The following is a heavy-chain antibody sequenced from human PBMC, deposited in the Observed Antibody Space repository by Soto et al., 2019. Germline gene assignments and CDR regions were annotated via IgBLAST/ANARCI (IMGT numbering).Heavy chain of an antibody. CDR2: IYYTGNT. CDR3: ARGNRFDP. V-gene: IGHV4-31*03. D-gene: IGHD1-1*01. CDR1: GASVTTAYY. Sequence: SETLSLTCTVSGASVTTAYYWTWVRQHPVKGLEWLGHIYYTGNTYYNPSLKSRLNISLDTSKNQFSLQLESMTAADTAMYYCARGNRFDPWGQGTLVTVSS. J-gene: IGHJ5*02.